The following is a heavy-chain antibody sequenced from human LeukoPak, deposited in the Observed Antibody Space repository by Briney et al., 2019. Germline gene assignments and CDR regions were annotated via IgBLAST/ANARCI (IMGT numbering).Heavy chain of an antibody. CDR3: ARWIVGATGRYFDY. J-gene: IGHJ4*02. D-gene: IGHD1-26*01. Sequence: GESLKISCNSPAYSLTSYWIGWVRQMPGKGLEWMRILYPGDSDTRYSTSFQGQVTISADKSISTAYLQWSSLKASDTAMYYCARWIVGATGRYFDYWGQRTLVTVSS. CDR1: AYSLTSYW. CDR2: LYPGDSDT. V-gene: IGHV5-51*01.